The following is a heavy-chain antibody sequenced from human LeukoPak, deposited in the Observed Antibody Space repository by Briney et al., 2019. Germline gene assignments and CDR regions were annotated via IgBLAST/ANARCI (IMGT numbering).Heavy chain of an antibody. Sequence: SQTLSLTCVISGDSVSSDTAAWNWIRQSPSRGLEWLGMTYYRSKWTFDYALSVKSRIVISPDTSKNQFSLHLNSVTPEDTAVYYCARQYGYFDYWGQGSLVTVSS. CDR1: GDSVSSDTAA. J-gene: IGHJ4*02. V-gene: IGHV6-1*01. CDR3: ARQYGYFDY. CDR2: TYYRSKWTF. D-gene: IGHD2-2*01.